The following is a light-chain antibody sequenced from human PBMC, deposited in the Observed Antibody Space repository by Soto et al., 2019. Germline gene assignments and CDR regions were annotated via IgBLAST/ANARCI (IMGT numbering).Light chain of an antibody. CDR2: GAS. J-gene: IGKJ1*01. V-gene: IGKV3-20*01. CDR1: QSVSSSY. Sequence: IVLTQSPGTLSLSPGERATLSCRASQSVSSSYLAWYQQKPGQATKLLFYGASSRATGIPDRFIGSGSGTDFTLTISRLEPEDFAVYYCQQYGSSPPKTFGQGTKVDIK. CDR3: QQYGSSPPKT.